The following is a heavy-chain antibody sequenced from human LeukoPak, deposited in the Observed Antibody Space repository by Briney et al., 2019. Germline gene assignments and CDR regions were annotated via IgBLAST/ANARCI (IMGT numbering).Heavy chain of an antibody. CDR1: GGSFSGYY. V-gene: IGHV4-34*01. J-gene: IGHJ5*02. CDR2: INHSGST. CDR3: ARHGGSSTSCYSDWFDP. Sequence: PSETLSLTCAVYGGSFSGYYWSWIRQPPGKGLEWIGEINHSGSTNYNPSLKSRVTISVDTSKNQFSLMLSSVTAADTAVYYCARHGGSSTSCYSDWFDPWGQRTLVTVSS. D-gene: IGHD2-2*01.